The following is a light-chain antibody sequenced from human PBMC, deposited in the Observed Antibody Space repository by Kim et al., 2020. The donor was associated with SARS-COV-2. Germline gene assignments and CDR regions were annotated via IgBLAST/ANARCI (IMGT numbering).Light chain of an antibody. CDR3: SAWDSSLSAWV. Sequence: HTATLPCTGNSNNVGDQGAVWLHQHQGHPPKLLSYRNNNRPSGISERLSASRSGNTASLTITGLQPEDEADYYCSAWDSSLSAWVFGGGTKLTVL. CDR2: RNN. J-gene: IGLJ3*02. V-gene: IGLV10-54*01. CDR1: SNNVGDQG.